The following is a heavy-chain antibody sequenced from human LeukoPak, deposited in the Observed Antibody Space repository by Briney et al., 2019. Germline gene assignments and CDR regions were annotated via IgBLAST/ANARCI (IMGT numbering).Heavy chain of an antibody. J-gene: IGHJ6*02. D-gene: IGHD1-26*01. Sequence: PSETLSLTCTVSGGSISSYYWSWIRQPPGKGLEWIGYIYYSGSTNYNPSLKSRVTIPVDTSKNQFSLKLSSVTAADTAVYYCARDFIVGATWSEYYYYGMDVWGQGTTVTVSS. CDR1: GGSISSYY. CDR3: ARDFIVGATWSEYYYYGMDV. CDR2: IYYSGST. V-gene: IGHV4-59*01.